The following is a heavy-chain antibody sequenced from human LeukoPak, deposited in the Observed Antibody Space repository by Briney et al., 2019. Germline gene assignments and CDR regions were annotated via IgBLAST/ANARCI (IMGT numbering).Heavy chain of an antibody. CDR2: IYYSGST. J-gene: IGHJ4*02. V-gene: IGHV4-39*07. D-gene: IGHD1-1*01. CDR1: GGSISSSNYY. CDR3: ARAGNNWSFDY. Sequence: TSETLSLTCTVSGGSISSSNYYWGWIRQPPGKGVEWIGTIYYSGSTDYNPSLKSRVTISVDTSKNQFSLKVSSVTAADTAVYYCARAGNNWSFDYWGQGTLVTVSS.